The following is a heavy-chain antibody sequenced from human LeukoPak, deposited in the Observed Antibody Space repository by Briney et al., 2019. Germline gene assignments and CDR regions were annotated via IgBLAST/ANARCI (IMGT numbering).Heavy chain of an antibody. J-gene: IGHJ4*02. D-gene: IGHD6-13*01. CDR3: AKVQSSSWYYFDY. V-gene: IGHV3-23*01. Sequence: PGGALRLSCAASGFTFSSDAMSWVRQAPGKGLEWVSAISGSGGSTYYADSVTGRFTISRDNSKNTLYLQMNSMSAEDTAVYYCAKVQSSSWYYFDYWGQGTLVTVSS. CDR2: ISGSGGST. CDR1: GFTFSSDA.